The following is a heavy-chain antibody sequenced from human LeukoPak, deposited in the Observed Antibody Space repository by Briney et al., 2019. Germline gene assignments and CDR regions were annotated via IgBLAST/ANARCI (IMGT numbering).Heavy chain of an antibody. Sequence: ASVKVSCKASGYTFTSFYLHWVRQAPGQGLEWMGMIHSGGGSTTYAQKFQGRVSMTRDTSTSTVYMEPSSLTSEDTAMYYCARLRVADSTTYWGQGTLVTVSS. D-gene: IGHD6-19*01. CDR2: IHSGGGST. J-gene: IGHJ4*02. CDR3: ARLRVADSTTY. V-gene: IGHV1-46*03. CDR1: GYTFTSFY.